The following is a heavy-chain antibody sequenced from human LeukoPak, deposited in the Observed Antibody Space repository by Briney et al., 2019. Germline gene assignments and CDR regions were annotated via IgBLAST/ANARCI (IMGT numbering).Heavy chain of an antibody. D-gene: IGHD3-16*01. CDR1: GGSISSYY. CDR3: ARHIDDYSFVFDY. V-gene: IGHV4-59*08. Sequence: SETLSLTCTVSGGSISSYYWSWIRQPPGKGREGIGYIYYSGTTIYNPSLKSRVTISVDTSKNQYPLMLRPVTAADTAVYYCARHIDDYSFVFDYWGQGTLVTVSS. J-gene: IGHJ4*02. CDR2: IYYSGTT.